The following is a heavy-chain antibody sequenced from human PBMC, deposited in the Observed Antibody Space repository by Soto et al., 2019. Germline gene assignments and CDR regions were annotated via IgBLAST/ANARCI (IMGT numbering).Heavy chain of an antibody. D-gene: IGHD3-22*01. V-gene: IGHV4-30-2*01. CDR2: IYHSGST. J-gene: IGHJ4*02. CDR1: GGSISSGGYS. Sequence: SETLSLTCAVSGGSISSGGYSRSWIRQPPGKGLEWIGYIYHSGSTYYNPSLKSRVTISVDRSKNQFSLKLSSVTAADTAVYYCARVPIYYYDSSGYYERYFDYWGQGTLVTVSS. CDR3: ARVPIYYYDSSGYYERYFDY.